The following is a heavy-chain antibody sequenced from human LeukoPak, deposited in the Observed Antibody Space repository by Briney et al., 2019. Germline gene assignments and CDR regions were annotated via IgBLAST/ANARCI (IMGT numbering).Heavy chain of an antibody. CDR1: GDSINSYY. CDR3: ARDYDTTVANWFGP. D-gene: IGHD3-9*01. Sequence: SETLSLTCTVFGDSINSYYWSWIRQSPGKGLEWVGYVSYSGSTNYYPPLNSRVTISVDRSKNQFSLKLTSVTAADSAMYYCARDYDTTVANWFGPWGQGALVTVSS. V-gene: IGHV4-59*01. J-gene: IGHJ5*02. CDR2: VSYSGST.